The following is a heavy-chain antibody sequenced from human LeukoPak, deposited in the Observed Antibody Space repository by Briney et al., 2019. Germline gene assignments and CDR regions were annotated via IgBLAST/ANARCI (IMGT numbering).Heavy chain of an antibody. CDR1: GFTFSSYA. CDR3: AKDYYDSSGYLRIGAFDI. Sequence: PGGSLRLSCAASGFTFSSYAMSWVRQAPGKGLEWVSAISGSGGSTYYADSVKGRFTIFRDNSKNTLYLQMNSLRAEDTAVYYCAKDYYDSSGYLRIGAFDIWGQGTMVTVSS. J-gene: IGHJ3*02. CDR2: ISGSGGST. D-gene: IGHD3-22*01. V-gene: IGHV3-23*01.